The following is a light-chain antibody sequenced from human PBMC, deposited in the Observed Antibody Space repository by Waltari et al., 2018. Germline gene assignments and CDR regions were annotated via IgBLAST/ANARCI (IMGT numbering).Light chain of an antibody. Sequence: QSALSQPAPVSGSLGQSLPISCPDTTSDVGSYHQFSCYQQYPGKAAQVIILDVTYRPSGVSNRFSGSKSGNTASLTISVLQAEDEATYYCSSFTITYTFVFGTGTKVTVL. CDR3: SSFTITYTFV. CDR1: TSDVGSYHQ. CDR2: DVT. V-gene: IGLV2-14*03. J-gene: IGLJ1*01.